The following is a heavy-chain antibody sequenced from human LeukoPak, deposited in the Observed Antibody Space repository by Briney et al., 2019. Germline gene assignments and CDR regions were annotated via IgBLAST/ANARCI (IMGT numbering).Heavy chain of an antibody. D-gene: IGHD1-1*01. V-gene: IGHV3-64D*09. CDR1: GFTFSAYA. J-gene: IGHJ4*02. CDR2: ISSTGGSS. Sequence: GGSLRLSCSASGFTFSAYAMYWVRRAPGKGLEYVSGISSTGGSSFYADSVKGRFTISRDNSKNTLYLQMSSLRAEDTAVYYCVKITSVTGGDCWGQGTRLTVSS. CDR3: VKITSVTGGDC.